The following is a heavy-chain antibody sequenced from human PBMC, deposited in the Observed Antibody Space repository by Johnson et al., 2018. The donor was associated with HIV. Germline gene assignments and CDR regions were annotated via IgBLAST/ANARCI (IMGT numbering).Heavy chain of an antibody. D-gene: IGHD2-15*01. CDR3: ARERRWWELPRGAFDI. V-gene: IGHV3-13*01. J-gene: IGHJ3*02. CDR2: IGTAGDT. CDR1: GFTFSSYD. Sequence: VQLVESGGGLVQPGGSLRLSCAASGFTFSSYDMHWVRQATGKGLEWVSAIGTAGDTYYPGSVKGRFTISRENAKNSLYLQMNSLRAGDTAVYYCARERRWWELPRGAFDIGGQGTMVTVSS.